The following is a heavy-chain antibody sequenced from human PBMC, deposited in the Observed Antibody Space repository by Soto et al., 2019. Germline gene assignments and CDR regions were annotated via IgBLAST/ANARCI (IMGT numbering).Heavy chain of an antibody. V-gene: IGHV3-30*18. J-gene: IGHJ6*02. CDR3: AKGSSSVYYYYYGMDV. Sequence: QVQLVESGGGVVQPGRSLRLSCAASGFTFSAYGMHWVRQAPGKGLEWVAVISHDGSKKYHADSVKGRFTISRDNSKNTLYLQMNSLRAEDTAVFYRAKGSSSVYYYYYGMDVWGQGTTVTVSS. CDR1: GFTFSAYG. CDR2: ISHDGSKK. D-gene: IGHD6-6*01.